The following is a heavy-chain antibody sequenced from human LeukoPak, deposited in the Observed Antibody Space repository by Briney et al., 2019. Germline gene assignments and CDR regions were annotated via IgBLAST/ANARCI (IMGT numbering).Heavy chain of an antibody. J-gene: IGHJ5*02. CDR3: ARDWAAPRGRTVGSVWFDP. Sequence: SETLSLTCAVSGGSVSSGNYYWSWIRQPAGKGLEWIGRIYTSGSTNYNPSLKSRVTISIDTSKNQFSLKLSSVTAADTAVYYCARDWAAPRGRTVGSVWFDPWGQGTLATVSS. V-gene: IGHV4-61*02. CDR2: IYTSGST. CDR1: GGSVSSGNYY. D-gene: IGHD3-10*01.